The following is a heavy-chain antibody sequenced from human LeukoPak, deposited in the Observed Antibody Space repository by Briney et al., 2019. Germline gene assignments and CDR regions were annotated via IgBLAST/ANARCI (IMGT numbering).Heavy chain of an antibody. Sequence: SETLSLTCTVSGGSISGYYWSWIRQPPGKGLEWIGYIYYSGSTNYNPSLKSRVTISVDTSKNQFSLKLSSVTAADTAVYYCARDSSSWDDAFDIWGQGTMVTVSS. V-gene: IGHV4-59*01. D-gene: IGHD6-13*01. CDR3: ARDSSSWDDAFDI. CDR1: GGSISGYY. J-gene: IGHJ3*02. CDR2: IYYSGST.